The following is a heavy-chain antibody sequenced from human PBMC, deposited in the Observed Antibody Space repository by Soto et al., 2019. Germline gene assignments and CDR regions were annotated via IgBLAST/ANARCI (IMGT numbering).Heavy chain of an antibody. Sequence: EVQLVESGGGLVKPGGSLRLSCAASGFTFSSYSMNWLRQAPGKGLEWVSAISSSSSYIYYADSVKGLFTISRDNAKNSLYRQMNSLRAEDTAVYYCARGWGYSSSGGAFDIWGQGKMVTVAS. V-gene: IGHV3-21*01. CDR1: GFTFSSYS. CDR3: ARGWGYSSSGGAFDI. D-gene: IGHD6-6*01. CDR2: ISSSSSYI. J-gene: IGHJ3*02.